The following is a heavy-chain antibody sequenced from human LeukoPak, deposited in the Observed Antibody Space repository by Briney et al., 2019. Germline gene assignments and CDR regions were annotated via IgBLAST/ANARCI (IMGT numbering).Heavy chain of an antibody. V-gene: IGHV4-38-2*01. J-gene: IGHJ6*03. CDR3: ARLTYTSCYEGYCYYYYMDV. CDR2: IYHSGST. D-gene: IGHD2-2*01. CDR1: GYSISSGYY. Sequence: SETLSLTCAVSGYSISSGYYWGWIRQPPGKGLEWIGSIYHSGSTYYNPSLKSRVTISVDTSKNQFSLKLSSVTAADTAVYYSARLTYTSCYEGYCYYYYMDVWGKGTTVTVSS.